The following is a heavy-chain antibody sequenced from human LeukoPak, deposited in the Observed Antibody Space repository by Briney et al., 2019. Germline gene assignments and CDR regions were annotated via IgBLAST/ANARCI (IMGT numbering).Heavy chain of an antibody. CDR2: ITSFGSDI. D-gene: IGHD3-3*01. Sequence: PGGSLRLSCAASGFSFGTHSMKWVRQAPGKGLEWVSSITSFGSDIYYADSVKGRFTISRDDGKNSLYLQMNSLGAEDSAVYYCARAHDFWSGYGGNYMDVWGKGTTVTVSS. V-gene: IGHV3-21*01. J-gene: IGHJ6*03. CDR1: GFSFGTHS. CDR3: ARAHDFWSGYGGNYMDV.